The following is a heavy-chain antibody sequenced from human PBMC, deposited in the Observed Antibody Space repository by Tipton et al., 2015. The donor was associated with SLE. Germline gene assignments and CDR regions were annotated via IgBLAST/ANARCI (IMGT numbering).Heavy chain of an antibody. D-gene: IGHD3-22*01. CDR2: INPNSGAT. CDR1: GYTFTDYY. CDR3: ARRYYYDTSGYSNDY. J-gene: IGHJ4*02. Sequence: QSGAEVKKPGASVKVSCKASGYTFTDYYMHWVRQAPGQGLEWMGWINPNSGATNYAQKFQGRFTMTRDTSISTAYMDVSSLRSDDTAVYYCARRYYYDTSGYSNDYWGQGTLVTVSS. V-gene: IGHV1-2*02.